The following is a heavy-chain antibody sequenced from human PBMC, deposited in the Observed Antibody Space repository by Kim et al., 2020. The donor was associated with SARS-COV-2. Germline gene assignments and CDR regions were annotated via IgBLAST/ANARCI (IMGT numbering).Heavy chain of an antibody. Sequence: GGSLRLSCAASGFTFMNHAMNWVRQGPGKGLEWVSSISGSGRKAYYADSVKGRFTISRDNSKNMVFLQMNSLRAEDTALYYCAKARGYDTAYWYLDLWGRGTRVIVPS. V-gene: IGHV3-23*01. CDR1: GFTFMNHA. CDR3: AKARGYDTAYWYLDL. CDR2: ISGSGRKA. D-gene: IGHD5-12*01. J-gene: IGHJ2*01.